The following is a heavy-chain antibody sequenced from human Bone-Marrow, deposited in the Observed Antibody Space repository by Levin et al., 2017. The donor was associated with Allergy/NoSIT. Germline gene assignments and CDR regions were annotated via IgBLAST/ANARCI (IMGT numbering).Heavy chain of an antibody. V-gene: IGHV3-74*03. D-gene: IGHD2-21*01. J-gene: IGHJ3*02. Sequence: GESLKISCAASGFTFGRHWMHWVRQSPGKAPMWVARVDGDGTGIEYADSLKGRFTISRDNGKNTLYLQMNRLRADDTALYYCVYSDVAFDMWGQGTMVTVSS. CDR2: VDGDGTGI. CDR3: VYSDVAFDM. CDR1: GFTFGRHW.